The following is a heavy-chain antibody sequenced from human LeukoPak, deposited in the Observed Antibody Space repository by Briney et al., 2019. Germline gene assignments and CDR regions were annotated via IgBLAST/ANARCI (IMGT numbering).Heavy chain of an antibody. J-gene: IGHJ5*02. V-gene: IGHV4-34*01. D-gene: IGHD6-19*01. CDR1: GGSFSGYY. CDR3: ARYSSGWLNWFDP. CDR2: INHSGST. Sequence: PSETLPLTCAVYGGSFSGYYWSWIRQPPGKGLEWIGEINHSGSTNYNPSLKSRVTISVDTSKNQFSLKLSSVTAADTAVYYCARYSSGWLNWFDPWGQGTLVTVSS.